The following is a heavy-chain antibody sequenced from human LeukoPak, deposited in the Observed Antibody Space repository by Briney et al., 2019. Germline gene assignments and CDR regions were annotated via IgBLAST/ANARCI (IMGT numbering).Heavy chain of an antibody. Sequence: EASVTVSCKASGYTFTSYGISWVRQAPGQGLEWMGWISAYNGNTNYAQKLQGRVTMTTDTSTSTAYMELRSLRSDDTAVYYCARVQGQQLVLGALGYYYYGMDVWGQGTTVTVSS. D-gene: IGHD6-13*01. CDR1: GYTFTSYG. J-gene: IGHJ6*02. CDR2: ISAYNGNT. V-gene: IGHV1-18*01. CDR3: ARVQGQQLVLGALGYYYYGMDV.